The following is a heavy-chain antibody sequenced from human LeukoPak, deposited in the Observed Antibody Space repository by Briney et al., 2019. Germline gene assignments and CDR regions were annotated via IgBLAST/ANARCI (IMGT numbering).Heavy chain of an antibody. Sequence: GGSLRLSCAASGFTFDDYGMSWVRQAPGKGLEWVSGINWNGGSTGYADSVKGRFTISRDNAKNPLYLQMNSLRAEDTAVYYCAKDPDCTSGICYTFFDYWGQGTLVTVSS. J-gene: IGHJ4*02. V-gene: IGHV3-20*04. CDR1: GFTFDDYG. CDR2: INWNGGST. CDR3: AKDPDCTSGICYTFFDY. D-gene: IGHD2-8*01.